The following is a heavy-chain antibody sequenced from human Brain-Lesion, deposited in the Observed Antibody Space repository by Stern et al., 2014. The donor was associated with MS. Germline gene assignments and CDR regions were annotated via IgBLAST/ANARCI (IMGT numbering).Heavy chain of an antibody. D-gene: IGHD3-3*01. CDR2: INPNTGGK. V-gene: IGHV1-2*02. CDR3: ARDQRGITIFGVVTDYYYLGMDV. CDR1: GYIFTGYY. Sequence: VQLVQSGAEVKKPGASVTVSCKPSGYIFTGYYIHWVRQAPGQGLEWIAWINPNTGGKKYAQKFQGRVTMSRDTSISTAYVELSSLTSDDTAVYYCARDQRGITIFGVVTDYYYLGMDVWGQGTTVTVSS. J-gene: IGHJ6*02.